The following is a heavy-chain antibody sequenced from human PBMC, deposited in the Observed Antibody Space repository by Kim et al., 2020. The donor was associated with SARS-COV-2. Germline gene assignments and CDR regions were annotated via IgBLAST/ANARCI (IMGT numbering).Heavy chain of an antibody. CDR3: ARAVSSAWTLRDWFDP. J-gene: IGHJ5*02. CDR2: VNYSGNT. D-gene: IGHD6-19*01. CDR1: GASISSSNW. Sequence: SETLSLTCAVSGASISSSNWWSWVRQPAGKGLEWIGEVNYSGNTEYNPSLKGRVTISVDKSKNQFSLNLRSVTAADTALYYCARAVSSAWTLRDWFDPWGQGTLVTVSS. V-gene: IGHV4-4*02.